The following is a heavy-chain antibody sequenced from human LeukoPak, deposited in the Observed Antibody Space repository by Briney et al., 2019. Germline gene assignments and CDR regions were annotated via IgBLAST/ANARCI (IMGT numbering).Heavy chain of an antibody. Sequence: ESLRISCKGSGYTFTNFWISWVRQMPGKGLEWVGRIDPSDSDTNYSPSFQGHVTISADKSISTAYLQWSSLKVSDTAMYYCARQAAAGTDYWGQGTLVTVCS. CDR1: GYTFTNFW. J-gene: IGHJ4*02. CDR3: ARQAAAGTDY. D-gene: IGHD6-13*01. CDR2: IDPSDSDT. V-gene: IGHV5-10-1*01.